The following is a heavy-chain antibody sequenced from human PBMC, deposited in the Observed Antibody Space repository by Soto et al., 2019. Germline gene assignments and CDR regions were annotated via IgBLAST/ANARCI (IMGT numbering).Heavy chain of an antibody. J-gene: IGHJ6*02. CDR3: TSTYYDILTGYKSHYYYYYGMDV. CDR2: IRSKANSYAT. Sequence: EVQLVESGGGLVQPGGSLKLSCAASGFTFSGSAMHWVRQASGKGLEWVGRIRSKANSYATAYAASVKDRFTISRDDSKNTAYLQMNSLKTEDTAVYYCTSTYYDILTGYKSHYYYYYGMDVWGQGTTVTVSS. V-gene: IGHV3-73*01. D-gene: IGHD3-9*01. CDR1: GFTFSGSA.